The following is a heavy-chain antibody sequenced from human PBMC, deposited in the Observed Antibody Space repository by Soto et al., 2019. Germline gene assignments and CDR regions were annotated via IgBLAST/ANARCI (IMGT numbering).Heavy chain of an antibody. J-gene: IGHJ4*02. CDR2: MTNSGSTK. CDR3: ARTLAARFDY. D-gene: IGHD6-6*01. Sequence: GGSLRLSCAASGFPSSDYYMSWIHQSPGKGLEGVSHMTNSGSTKYYADSVKGRFTISRDNAKNSLFLQMNSLRAEDTAVYYCARTLAARFDYWGQGTPVTVSS. V-gene: IGHV3-11*01. CDR1: GFPSSDYY.